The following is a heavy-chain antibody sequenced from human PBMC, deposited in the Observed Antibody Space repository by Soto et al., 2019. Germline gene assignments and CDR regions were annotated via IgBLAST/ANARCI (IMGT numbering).Heavy chain of an antibody. J-gene: IGHJ4*02. CDR2: IRSKANSYAT. Sequence: GGSLRLSCAASGFTFSGSAMHWVRQASGKGLEWVGRIRSKANSYATAYAASVKGRFTISRDDSKNTAYLQMNSLKTEDTAVYYCTRESPARSSGLGYWGQGTLVTVSS. D-gene: IGHD6-25*01. CDR1: GFTFSGSA. CDR3: TRESPARSSGLGY. V-gene: IGHV3-73*01.